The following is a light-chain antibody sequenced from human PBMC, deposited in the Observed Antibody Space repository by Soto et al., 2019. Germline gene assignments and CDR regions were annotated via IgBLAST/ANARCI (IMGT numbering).Light chain of an antibody. CDR1: NSNIGAGYD. J-gene: IGLJ1*01. CDR3: QSYDSRLSGFYV. V-gene: IGLV1-40*01. Sequence: QSVLTQPPSVYGAPGQRVTISCTGSNSNIGAGYDVHWYQQLPGTAPKLVIYDNRNRPSGVPDRFSGSKSGTSASLAITGLQAEDEADYYCQSYDSRLSGFYVFGTGTKVTVL. CDR2: DNR.